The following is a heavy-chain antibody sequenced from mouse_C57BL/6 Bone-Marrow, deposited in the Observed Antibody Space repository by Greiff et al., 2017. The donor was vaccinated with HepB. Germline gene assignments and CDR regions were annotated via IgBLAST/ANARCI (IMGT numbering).Heavy chain of an antibody. CDR1: GYSITSGYY. Sequence: EVKLVESGPGLVKPSQSLSLTCSVTGYSITSGYYWNWIRQFPGNKLEWMGYISYDGSNNYNPSLKNRISITRDTSKNQFFLKLNSVTTEDTASYYCARGDYYGSYAYWGQGTLVTVSA. J-gene: IGHJ3*01. V-gene: IGHV3-6*01. CDR3: ARGDYYGSYAY. CDR2: ISYDGSN. D-gene: IGHD1-1*01.